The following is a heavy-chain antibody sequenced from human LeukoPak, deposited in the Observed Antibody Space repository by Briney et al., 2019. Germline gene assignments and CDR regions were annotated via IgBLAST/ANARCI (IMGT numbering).Heavy chain of an antibody. Sequence: SETLSLTCAVYGGSFSGYYWSWIRQPPGKGLEWIGEINHSGSTNYNPSLKSRVTISVDTSKNQFSLKLSSVTAADTAVYYCARHHYYDSSGYFVALALDAFDIWGQGTMVTVSS. V-gene: IGHV4-34*01. D-gene: IGHD3-22*01. CDR2: INHSGST. CDR1: GGSFSGYY. J-gene: IGHJ3*02. CDR3: ARHHYYDSSGYFVALALDAFDI.